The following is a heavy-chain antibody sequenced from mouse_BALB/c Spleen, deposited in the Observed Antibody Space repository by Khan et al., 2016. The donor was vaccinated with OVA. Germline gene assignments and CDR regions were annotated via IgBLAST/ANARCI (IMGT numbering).Heavy chain of an antibody. CDR1: GFTFSSYV. D-gene: IGHD2-14*01. Sequence: EVQLQESGGDLVKPGGSLKLSCAVSGFTFSSYVMSWVRQTPEKRLEWVASISSGGTPAYPDSLKGRFTISRDNARNIMYLQMSSLRSEDTAMYYCVREAYRYDEYYFDYGGQGTTLTVSS. CDR3: VREAYRYDEYYFDY. V-gene: IGHV5-6-5*01. CDR2: ISSGGTP. J-gene: IGHJ2*01.